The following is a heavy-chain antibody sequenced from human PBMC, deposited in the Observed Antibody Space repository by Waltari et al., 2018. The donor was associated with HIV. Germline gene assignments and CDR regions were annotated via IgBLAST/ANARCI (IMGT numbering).Heavy chain of an antibody. D-gene: IGHD3-22*01. CDR3: ARDPGGNYDSFAFDI. CDR2: ISGSPSYI. J-gene: IGHJ3*02. CDR1: GFTFSSYR. V-gene: IGHV3-21*01. Sequence: EVKLVASGGGLVKTGGSLRLSCATSGFTFSSYRMNWVRQAPGKGLEWVSSISGSPSYIYYADSVKGRFTISRDNAKNSLYLQMNSLRAEDTAVYYCARDPGGNYDSFAFDIWGQGTMVTVSS.